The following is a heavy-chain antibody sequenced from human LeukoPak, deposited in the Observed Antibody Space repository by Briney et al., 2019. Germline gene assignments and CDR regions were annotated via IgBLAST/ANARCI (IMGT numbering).Heavy chain of an antibody. V-gene: IGHV4-61*01. CDR3: AREEASYCSSTSCYGIDY. J-gene: IGHJ4*02. Sequence: KPSETLSLTCTVSGGSVSSSSYYWSWIRQPPGKRLEWIGYIYYSGSTNYNPSLKSRVPISVDTSKNQFSLKLSSVTAADPAVYYCAREEASYCSSTSCYGIDYWGQGTLVTVSS. D-gene: IGHD2-2*01. CDR1: GGSVSSSSYY. CDR2: IYYSGST.